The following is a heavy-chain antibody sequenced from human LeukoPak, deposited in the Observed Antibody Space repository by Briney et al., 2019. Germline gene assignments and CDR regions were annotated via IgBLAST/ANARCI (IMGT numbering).Heavy chain of an antibody. CDR3: ARDARYCSGGSCYSRYYYYGMDV. D-gene: IGHD2-15*01. Sequence: SVKLSCKASGGTFSSYAISWVRQAPGQGLEWMGRIIPILGIANYAQKFQGRVTITADKSTSTAYMELSSLRSEDTAVYYCARDARYCSGGSCYSRYYYYGMDVWGQGTTVTVSS. CDR1: GGTFSSYA. J-gene: IGHJ6*02. V-gene: IGHV1-69*04. CDR2: IIPILGIA.